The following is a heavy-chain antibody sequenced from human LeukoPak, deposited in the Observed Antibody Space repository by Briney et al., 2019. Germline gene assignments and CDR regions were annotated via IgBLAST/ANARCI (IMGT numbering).Heavy chain of an antibody. CDR3: AKRGNDYGDHDAFDI. J-gene: IGHJ3*02. CDR2: ISGSGGST. V-gene: IGHV3-23*01. Sequence: PGGSLRLSCAASGFTFSSYAMSWVRQAPGKGLEWVSAISGSGGSTYYADSVKGRFTISRANSKNTLHLQMNSLRAEDTAVYYCAKRGNDYGDHDAFDIWGQGTMVTVSS. D-gene: IGHD4-17*01. CDR1: GFTFSSYA.